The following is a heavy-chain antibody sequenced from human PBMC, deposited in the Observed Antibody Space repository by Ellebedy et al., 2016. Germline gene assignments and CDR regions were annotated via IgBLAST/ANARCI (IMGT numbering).Heavy chain of an antibody. CDR3: AKWNGGWYAFEV. D-gene: IGHD6-19*01. V-gene: IGHV4-59*02. CDR2: VFHTGTT. Sequence: SETLSLTCNVAGGSVSSDYWNWIRRPPGKGLEWIGYVFHTGTTNYNPSLKSRVTMSVDTSKSQFSLRLTSVTAADTAVYYCAKWNGGWYAFEVWGQGTMVTVSS. J-gene: IGHJ3*01. CDR1: GGSVSSDY.